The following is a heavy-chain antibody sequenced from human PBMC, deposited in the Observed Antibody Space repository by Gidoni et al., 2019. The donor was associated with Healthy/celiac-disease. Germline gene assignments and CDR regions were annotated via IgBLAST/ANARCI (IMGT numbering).Heavy chain of an antibody. CDR1: GFTLSGSA. V-gene: IGHV3-73*02. Sequence: EVQLVESGGGLVQLGGCLKLSCAASGFTLSGSAMHWVRQASGKGLEWVGRIRIKANSYATAYDASVKGRFPISIYDSKNTAYLQMNSLKTEDTAVYYCTRHQHNSLDKGFDYWGQGTLVTVSP. J-gene: IGHJ4*02. D-gene: IGHD2-21*01. CDR3: TRHQHNSLDKGFDY. CDR2: IRIKANSYAT.